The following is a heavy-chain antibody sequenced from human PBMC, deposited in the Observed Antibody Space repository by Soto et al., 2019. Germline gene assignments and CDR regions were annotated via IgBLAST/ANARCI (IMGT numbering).Heavy chain of an antibody. V-gene: IGHV3-7*04. Sequence: EVQLVESGGGLVQPGGSLRLTCAASGFTLSGYWMSWVRQAPGKGLEWVANINKDGSDKRYVDSVKGRFTISRDNAKNLLYLQMNSLGAGDTAVFYCARGGGNFDPWGQGTLVTVSS. J-gene: IGHJ5*02. D-gene: IGHD3-16*01. CDR3: ARGGGNFDP. CDR2: INKDGSDK. CDR1: GFTLSGYW.